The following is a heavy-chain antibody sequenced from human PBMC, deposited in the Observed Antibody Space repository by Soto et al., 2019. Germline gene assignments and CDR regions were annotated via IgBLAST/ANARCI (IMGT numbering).Heavy chain of an antibody. CDR2: TRNKANLYTT. CDR3: TRYYFGSGGYYQGALDI. V-gene: IGHV3-72*01. CDR1: GFTISDHY. Sequence: GGSLRLSCSASGFTISDHYMDWVRQAPGKGLEWVGRTRNKANLYTTAYAASVKGRFTIARDNSKNSLYLQLDNLKTEDTALYYCTRYYFGSGGYYQGALDIWGQGTIVTVSS. J-gene: IGHJ3*02. D-gene: IGHD3-22*01.